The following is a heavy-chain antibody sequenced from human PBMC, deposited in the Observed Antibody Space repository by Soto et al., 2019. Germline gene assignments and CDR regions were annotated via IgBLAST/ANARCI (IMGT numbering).Heavy chain of an antibody. V-gene: IGHV4-39*01. Sequence: QLQLLESGPGLVKPSETLSLTCTVSGGSIRSTTYYWGWIRQPPGKGLEWIGTIYYSGRTYFNPSLKCRITISVDTSKNPFSLKLSSVTAADTAVYYCARHPTRITAAPFDPWGQGTLVTVSS. J-gene: IGHJ5*02. CDR2: IYYSGRT. CDR1: GGSIRSTTYY. D-gene: IGHD6-13*01. CDR3: ARHPTRITAAPFDP.